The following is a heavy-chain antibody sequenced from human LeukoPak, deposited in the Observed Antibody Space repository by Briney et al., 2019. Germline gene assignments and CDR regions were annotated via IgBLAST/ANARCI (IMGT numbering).Heavy chain of an antibody. CDR3: ARDTYYYGSGIDY. V-gene: IGHV4-34*01. D-gene: IGHD3-10*01. Sequence: SETLSLTCAVYGGAFSGYYWSWIRLPPGKGLEWIGEINHSGSTNYNPSLKSRVTISVDTSQNQFSLKLNSVTAADTAVYYCARDTYYYGSGIDYWGQGTLVTVSS. J-gene: IGHJ4*02. CDR1: GGAFSGYY. CDR2: INHSGST.